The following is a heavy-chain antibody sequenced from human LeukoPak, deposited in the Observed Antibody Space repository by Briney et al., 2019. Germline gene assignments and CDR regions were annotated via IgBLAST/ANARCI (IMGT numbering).Heavy chain of an antibody. CDR2: IYSGGTT. D-gene: IGHD1-26*01. CDR3: AREIGSGKYFDY. CDR1: GFTVSSNY. V-gene: IGHV3-53*01. Sequence: GGSLRLSCAASGFTVSSNYMSWVRQAPGKGLEWVSVIYSGGTTYYADSVKGRFTISRDNSKNTLYLQMNSLRVEDTAVYYCAREIGSGKYFDYWAREPWSPSPQ. J-gene: IGHJ4*02.